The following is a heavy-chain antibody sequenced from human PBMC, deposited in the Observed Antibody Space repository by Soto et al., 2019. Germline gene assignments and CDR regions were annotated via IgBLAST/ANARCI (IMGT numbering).Heavy chain of an antibody. Sequence: SVKVSCKASGYTFTSYDINWVRQATGQGLEWMGWMNPNSGNTGYAQKFQGRVTMTRNTSISTAYMELSSLRSEDTAVYYCARVRYCSGRKAPPNWFDPWGQGSLGTVSS. CDR2: MNPNSGNT. J-gene: IGHJ5*02. V-gene: IGHV1-8*01. CDR1: GYTFTSYD. CDR3: ARVRYCSGRKAPPNWFDP. D-gene: IGHD6-19*01.